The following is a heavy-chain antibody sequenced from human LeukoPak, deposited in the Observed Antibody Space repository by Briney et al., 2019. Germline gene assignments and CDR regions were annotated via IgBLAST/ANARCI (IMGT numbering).Heavy chain of an antibody. V-gene: IGHV3-21*01. CDR3: ARGFIAAAWDYMDV. J-gene: IGHJ6*03. D-gene: IGHD6-13*01. Sequence: GGSLRLSCAASGFTFSSYSMNWVRQAPGKGLEWGSSMSSSSSYIYYADSVKGRFTISRDNAKDSLYLQMNSLRAEDTAVYYCARGFIAAAWDYMDVWGKGTTVTVSS. CDR1: GFTFSSYS. CDR2: MSSSSSYI.